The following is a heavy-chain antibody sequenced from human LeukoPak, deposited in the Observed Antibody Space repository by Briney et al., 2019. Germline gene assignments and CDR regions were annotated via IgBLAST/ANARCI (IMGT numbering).Heavy chain of an antibody. J-gene: IGHJ5*02. CDR1: GLTFSSYA. Sequence: GGSLRLSCAASGLTFSSYAMSWVRQAPGKGLEWVSAISGSGGSTYYADSVEGRFTISRDNSKHTLFLQMNSLTAEDTAVYYCARESGYHGSGFDPWGQGTMVIVSS. D-gene: IGHD3-10*01. V-gene: IGHV3-23*01. CDR2: ISGSGGST. CDR3: ARESGYHGSGFDP.